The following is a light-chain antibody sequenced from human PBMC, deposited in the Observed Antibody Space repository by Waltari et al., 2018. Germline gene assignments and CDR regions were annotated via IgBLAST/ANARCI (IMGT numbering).Light chain of an antibody. CDR1: QSVSTR. CDR3: QQYESSPFT. Sequence: DIQMTQSPSTVSASVGDTVTIPCRASQSVSTRLAWYQQTPGKVPQLLIYKAARLETGVPSRFSGGGSGTEFSLTISNLQPEDFATYYCQQYESSPFTFGQGTKLEI. J-gene: IGKJ2*01. CDR2: KAA. V-gene: IGKV1-5*03.